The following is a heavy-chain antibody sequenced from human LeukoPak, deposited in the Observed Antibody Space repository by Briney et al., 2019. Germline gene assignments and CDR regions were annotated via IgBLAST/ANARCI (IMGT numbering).Heavy chain of an antibody. D-gene: IGHD3-22*01. CDR3: ARDSYYYDSSGYYYYFDY. CDR1: GYTFTGYY. J-gene: IGHJ4*02. Sequence: GASVKVSCKASGYTFTGYYMHWVRQAPGQGLEGMGRINPNSGGTNYAQKFQGRVNINRDKAISTAYMDLSRLRSDDTAVYYCARDSYYYDSSGYYYYFDYWGQGTLVTVSS. V-gene: IGHV1-2*06. CDR2: INPNSGGT.